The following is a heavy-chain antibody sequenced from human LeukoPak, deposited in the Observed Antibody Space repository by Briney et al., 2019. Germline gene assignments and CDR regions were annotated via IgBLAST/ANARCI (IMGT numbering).Heavy chain of an antibody. CDR3: TRDYGSGSYYLDY. J-gene: IGHJ4*02. CDR2: IRSKAYGGTT. CDR1: GFTFGDYA. D-gene: IGHD3-10*01. Sequence: GGSLRLSCTASGFTFGDYAMSWFRQAPGKGLEWVGFIRSKAYGGTTEYAASVKGRFTISRDDSKSIAYLQMNSLKTEDTAVYYCTRDYGSGSYYLDYWGQGTLVTVSS. V-gene: IGHV3-49*03.